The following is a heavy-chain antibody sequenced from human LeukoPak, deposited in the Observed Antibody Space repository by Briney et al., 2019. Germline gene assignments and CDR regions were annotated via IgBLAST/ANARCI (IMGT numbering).Heavy chain of an antibody. D-gene: IGHD3-3*01. CDR1: GGTFSSYA. Sequence: SVKVSCKASGGTFSSYAISWVRQAPGQGLEWMGGIIPIFGTANYAQKFQGRVTITADKSTSTAYMELSSLRSEDTAVYYCARSHNDYDFWSGYWYYYYMDVWGKGTTVTVSS. CDR3: ARSHNDYDFWSGYWYYYYMDV. CDR2: IIPIFGTA. V-gene: IGHV1-69*06. J-gene: IGHJ6*03.